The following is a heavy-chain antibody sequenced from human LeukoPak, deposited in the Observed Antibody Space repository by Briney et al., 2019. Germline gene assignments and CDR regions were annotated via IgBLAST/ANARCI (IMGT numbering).Heavy chain of an antibody. Sequence: GRSLRLSCAASGFTFSRNGMHWVRQAPGKGLEWVAVIWYDGSNKYYADSVKGRFTISRDNSKNTLYLQMNSPRAEDTAVYYCASGRLNYFYAMDIWDQGTTVTVSS. V-gene: IGHV3-33*01. J-gene: IGHJ6*02. CDR2: IWYDGSNK. CDR1: GFTFSRNG. CDR3: ASGRLNYFYAMDI.